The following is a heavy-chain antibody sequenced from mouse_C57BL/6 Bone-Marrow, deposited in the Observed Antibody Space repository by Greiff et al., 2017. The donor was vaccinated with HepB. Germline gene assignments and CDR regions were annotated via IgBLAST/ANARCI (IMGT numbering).Heavy chain of an antibody. CDR3: ASPITTVVEDYAMDY. CDR2: ILPGSGST. CDR1: GYTFTGYW. V-gene: IGHV1-9*01. J-gene: IGHJ4*01. Sequence: VQLVESGAELMKPGASVKLSCKATGYTFTGYWIEWVKQRPGHGLEWIGEILPGSGSTNYNEKFKGKATFTADTSSNTAYMQLSSLTTEDSSIYYCASPITTVVEDYAMDYWGQGTSVTVSS. D-gene: IGHD1-1*01.